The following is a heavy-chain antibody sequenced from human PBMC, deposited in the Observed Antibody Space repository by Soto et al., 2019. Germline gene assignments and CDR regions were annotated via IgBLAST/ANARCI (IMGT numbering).Heavy chain of an antibody. CDR3: AIPEPWANGMDV. CDR1: GYIFTSFY. Sequence: GESLKISCKGSGYIFTSFYIGWVRQMPGRGLEWMGIIYPYDSQTRYSPSFQGQVTISADKSIDTAYLHWSSLRASDSATYYCAIPEPWANGMDVWGQGTTVTVS. D-gene: IGHD7-27*01. CDR2: IYPYDSQT. J-gene: IGHJ6*02. V-gene: IGHV5-51*01.